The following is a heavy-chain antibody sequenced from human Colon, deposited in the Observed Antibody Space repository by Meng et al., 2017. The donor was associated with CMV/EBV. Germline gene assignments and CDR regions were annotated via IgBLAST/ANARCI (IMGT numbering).Heavy chain of an antibody. Sequence: QVELVASGGGVVQPGRSLRLSCAASGFTFNSYSIHWVRQAPGKGLEWVAVISSDGSIKYYTDSVKGRFTTSRDNSKNTLYLQMNSLRTEDTSVYYCARERQGSRQTFDYWGQGTLVTVSS. CDR3: ARERQGSRQTFDY. V-gene: IGHV3-30-3*01. CDR2: ISSDGSIK. J-gene: IGHJ4*02. CDR1: GFTFNSYS.